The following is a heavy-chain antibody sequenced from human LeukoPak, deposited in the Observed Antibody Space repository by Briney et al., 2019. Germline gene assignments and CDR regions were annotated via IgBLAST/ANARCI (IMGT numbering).Heavy chain of an antibody. V-gene: IGHV4-59*02. D-gene: IGHD3-3*01. CDR2: MYYSGST. Sequence: SETLSLTCTVSGGSVSSYYWSWIRQPPGKGLEWIGYMYYSGSTNYNPSLKSRVTISIDTSKNQFSLKLSSVTAADTAVYYCARGGSYYDFWSGYFHRLFDYWGQGTLVTVSS. CDR3: ARGGSYYDFWSGYFHRLFDY. J-gene: IGHJ4*02. CDR1: GGSVSSYY.